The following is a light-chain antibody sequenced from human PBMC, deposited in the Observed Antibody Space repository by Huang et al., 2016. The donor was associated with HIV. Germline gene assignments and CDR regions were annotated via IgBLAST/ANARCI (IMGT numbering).Light chain of an antibody. V-gene: IGKV3-11*01. CDR2: DAS. J-gene: IGKJ5*01. CDR1: QSVGSY. Sequence: EIVLTQSPATLSLSPGERATLSCRASQSVGSYLAWYQQKPGQAPRLLIYDASTRATGIPARFSGSGSGTDFTLSISSLEPEDFALYYCQQRSNWLVTFGQGTRLEIK. CDR3: QQRSNWLVT.